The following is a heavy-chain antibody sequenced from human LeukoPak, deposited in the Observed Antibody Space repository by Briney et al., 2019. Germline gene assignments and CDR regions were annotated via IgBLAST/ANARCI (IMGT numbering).Heavy chain of an antibody. CDR3: AGGYCSGGTCFTRY. Sequence: GGSLRLSCAASGFTFSDHYMDWVRQAPGKGLEWVGRIRNKANSYATAYAASVKGRFSISRDDSKNSLFLQMNTLKTEDTAVYYCAGGYCSGGTCFTRYWGQGTLVTVS. J-gene: IGHJ4*02. CDR2: IRNKANSYAT. CDR1: GFTFSDHY. V-gene: IGHV3-72*01. D-gene: IGHD2-15*01.